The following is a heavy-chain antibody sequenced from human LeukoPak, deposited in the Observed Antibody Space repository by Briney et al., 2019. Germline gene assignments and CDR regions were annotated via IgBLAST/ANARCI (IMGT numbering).Heavy chain of an antibody. CDR3: ARDEYYYDSSGYSVWFDP. V-gene: IGHV1-69*05. CDR1: GGTFSSYA. Sequence: SVKVSCKACGGTFSSYAISWVRQAPGQGLEWMGGIIPIFGTANYAQKFQGRVTITTDESTSTAYMELSSLRSEDTAVYYCARDEYYYDSSGYSVWFDPWGQGTLVTVSS. J-gene: IGHJ5*02. CDR2: IIPIFGTA. D-gene: IGHD3-22*01.